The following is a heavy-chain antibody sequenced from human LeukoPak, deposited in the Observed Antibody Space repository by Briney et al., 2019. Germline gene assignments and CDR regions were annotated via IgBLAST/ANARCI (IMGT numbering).Heavy chain of an antibody. D-gene: IGHD3-22*01. CDR1: GGSFSDYY. Sequence: SETLSLTCAVYGGSFSDYYWSWIRQPSGKGLEWIGEINHSGSTNYNPSLKSRVTISVDTSKNQFSLKLSSVTAADTAVYYCARGDRWYFDLWGRGTLVTVSS. J-gene: IGHJ2*01. CDR2: INHSGST. CDR3: ARGDRWYFDL. V-gene: IGHV4-34*01.